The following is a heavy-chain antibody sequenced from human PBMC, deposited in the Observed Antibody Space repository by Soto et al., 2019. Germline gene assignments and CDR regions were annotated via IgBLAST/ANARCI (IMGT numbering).Heavy chain of an antibody. Sequence: PGGSLRLSCAASGFTFSSYAMHWVRQAPGKGLEWVAVISYDGSNKYYADSVKGRFTISRDNSKNTLYPQMNSLRAEDTAVYYCARDDWSTMIVVVISHGMDGRGQGTTVTVSS. CDR2: ISYDGSNK. D-gene: IGHD3-22*01. CDR3: ARDDWSTMIVVVISHGMDG. J-gene: IGHJ6*02. CDR1: GFTFSSYA. V-gene: IGHV3-30-3*01.